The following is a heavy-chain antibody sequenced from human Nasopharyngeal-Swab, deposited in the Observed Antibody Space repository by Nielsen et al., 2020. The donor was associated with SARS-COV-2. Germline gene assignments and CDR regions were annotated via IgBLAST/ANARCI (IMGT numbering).Heavy chain of an antibody. V-gene: IGHV5-51*01. CDR3: AKRDSSDHYFFLGAFDI. D-gene: IGHD3-22*01. J-gene: IGHJ3*02. Sequence: APQMPGKGLEWMGIISPGDSDTRYSPSFQGQITISADKSISTAYLQWSSLKASDTAMYYCAKRDSSDHYFFLGAFDIWGQGTMVTVSS. CDR2: ISPGDSDT.